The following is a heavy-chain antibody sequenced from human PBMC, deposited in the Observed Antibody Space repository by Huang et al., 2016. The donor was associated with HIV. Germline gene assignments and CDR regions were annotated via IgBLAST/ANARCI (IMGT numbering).Heavy chain of an antibody. D-gene: IGHD6-6*01. Sequence: QVQLVQSGAEVKKPGSSVKVSCQASGGTFSTYAISWVRQAPGQGLEWMGGSIPDFGTENYAKKFQGTVTSTADEFTSTAYMELSSLRSEDTALYYCASGRTRSSLYDSYYGLDVWGQGTTVTVSS. CDR3: ASGRTRSSLYDSYYGLDV. J-gene: IGHJ6*02. CDR1: GGTFSTYA. CDR2: SIPDFGTE. V-gene: IGHV1-69*01.